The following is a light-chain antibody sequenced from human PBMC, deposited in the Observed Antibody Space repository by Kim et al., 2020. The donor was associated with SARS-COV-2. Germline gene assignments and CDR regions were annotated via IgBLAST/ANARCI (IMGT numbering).Light chain of an antibody. J-gene: IGLJ2*01. V-gene: IGLV3-19*01. CDR3: NSRDSSDNVV. CDR1: SLRSYY. Sequence: VALEQTVRITCQGDSLRSYYATWYQQKPGQAPIIVIYGKNIRPSGIPDRFSGSSSGNTASLTITGTQAGDEADYYCNSRDSSDNVVFGGGTQLTVL. CDR2: GKN.